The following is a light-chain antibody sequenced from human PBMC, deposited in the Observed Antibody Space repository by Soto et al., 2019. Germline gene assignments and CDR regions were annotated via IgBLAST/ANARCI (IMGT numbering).Light chain of an antibody. CDR1: RSDVGGYNY. Sequence: QSALTQPASVSGSPGQSITISCTGTRSDVGGYNYVSWYQQHPGKAPKLMIYDVSNRPSGVSNRFSDSKSGNTASLTISGLQAEDEADYYCSSYTSSTLYVFGTGTKVTVL. J-gene: IGLJ1*01. CDR2: DVS. CDR3: SSYTSSTLYV. V-gene: IGLV2-14*01.